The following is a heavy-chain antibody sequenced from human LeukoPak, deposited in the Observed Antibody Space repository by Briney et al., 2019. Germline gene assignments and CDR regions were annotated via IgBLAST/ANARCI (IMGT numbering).Heavy chain of an antibody. CDR3: ARGPLRYFDWLFPYPLDY. V-gene: IGHV3-30*04. Sequence: LPGRSLRLSCAASGFTFSSYAMHWVRQAPGKGLEWVAVISYDGSNKYYADSVKGRFTISRDNSKNTLYLQMNSLRAEDTAVYYCARGPLRYFDWLFPYPLDYWGQGALVTVSS. CDR2: ISYDGSNK. D-gene: IGHD3-9*01. CDR1: GFTFSSYA. J-gene: IGHJ4*02.